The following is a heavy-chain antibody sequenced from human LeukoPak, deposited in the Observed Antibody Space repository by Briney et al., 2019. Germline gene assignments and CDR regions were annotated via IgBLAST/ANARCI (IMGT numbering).Heavy chain of an antibody. CDR2: IIPILGIA. Sequence: SVKVSCKASGYTFTGYYMHWVRQAPGQGLEWMGRIIPILGIANYAQKFQGRVTITADKSTSTAYMELSSLRSEDTAVYYCAREEEDGDHPGYWGQGTLVTVSS. J-gene: IGHJ4*02. CDR1: GYTFTGYY. V-gene: IGHV1-69*04. D-gene: IGHD4-17*01. CDR3: AREEEDGDHPGY.